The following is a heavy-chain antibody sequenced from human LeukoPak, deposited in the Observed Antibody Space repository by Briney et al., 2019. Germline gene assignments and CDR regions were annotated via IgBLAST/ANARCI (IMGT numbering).Heavy chain of an antibody. CDR1: GYTFTGYY. D-gene: IGHD6-13*01. CDR3: ARGGPRQQLVDFDY. Sequence: ASVKVSCKASGYTFTGYYMHWVRQAPGQGLEWMGRINPNSGGTNYAQKFQDRVTMTRDTSISTAYMELSRLRSDDTAVYYCARGGPRQQLVDFDYWGQGTLVTVSS. V-gene: IGHV1-2*06. CDR2: INPNSGGT. J-gene: IGHJ4*02.